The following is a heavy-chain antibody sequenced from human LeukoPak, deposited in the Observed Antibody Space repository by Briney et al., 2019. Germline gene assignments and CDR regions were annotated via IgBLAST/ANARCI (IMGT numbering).Heavy chain of an antibody. J-gene: IGHJ4*02. CDR3: ARERHMNGYSNSAAFDY. D-gene: IGHD4-4*01. Sequence: RPGGSLRLSCAVSGLNFNIYAIHWVRQAPGKGLEWVSGLSLDTERIDYADSVKGRFTISRDNAKNSLYLQMNSLRAEDTAVYYCARERHMNGYSNSAAFDYWGQGTLVTVSS. CDR2: LSLDTERI. V-gene: IGHV3-9*01. CDR1: GLNFNIYA.